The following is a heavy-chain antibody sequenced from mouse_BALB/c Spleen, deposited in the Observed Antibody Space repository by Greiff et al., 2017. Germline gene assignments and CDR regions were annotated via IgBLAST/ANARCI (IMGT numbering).Heavy chain of an antibody. J-gene: IGHJ1*01. Sequence: QVQLKQSGPELVKPGASVRISCKASGYTFTSYYIHWVKQRPGQGLEWIGWIYPGNVNTKYNEKFKGKATLTADKSSSTAYMQLSSLTSEDSAVYFCAGYDGPWYFDGWGAGTTVTVSS. CDR1: GYTFTSYY. CDR3: AGYDGPWYFDG. CDR2: IYPGNVNT. V-gene: IGHV1S56*01. D-gene: IGHD2-2*01.